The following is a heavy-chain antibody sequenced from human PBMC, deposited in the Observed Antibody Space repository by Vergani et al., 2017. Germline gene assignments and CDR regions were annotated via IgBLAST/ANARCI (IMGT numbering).Heavy chain of an antibody. CDR2: IYHSGST. D-gene: IGHD6-13*01. CDR1: GYSISSGYY. Sequence: QVQLQQWGAGLLKPSETLSLTCAVSGYSISSGYYWGWIRQPPGKGLEWIGSIYHSGSTYYNPSLKSRVTISVDTSKNQFSLKLSSVTAADTAVYYCARHLLSSIWYNYYYGMDVWGQGTTVTVSS. J-gene: IGHJ6*02. V-gene: IGHV4-38-2*01. CDR3: ARHLLSSIWYNYYYGMDV.